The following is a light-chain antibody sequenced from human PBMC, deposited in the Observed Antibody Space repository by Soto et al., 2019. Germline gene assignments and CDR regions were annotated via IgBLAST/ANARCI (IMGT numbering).Light chain of an antibody. V-gene: IGKV3-20*01. Sequence: EIGLTQSPATLALSPGEAATLSCMACQSMSKYLAWYQQKPGQAPGLLIYGAFSRATGIPDSFSGSGSGTDFTLTISRLEPEDFAVYYCQQYGGSSQTFGQGTKVEIK. CDR3: QQYGGSSQT. CDR1: QSMSKY. J-gene: IGKJ1*01. CDR2: GAF.